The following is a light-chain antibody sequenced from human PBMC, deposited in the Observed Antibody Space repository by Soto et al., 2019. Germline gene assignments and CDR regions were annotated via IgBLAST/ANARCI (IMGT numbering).Light chain of an antibody. CDR2: DAS. CDR3: QPSSHWPRT. CDR1: QSVSSY. V-gene: IGKV3-11*01. Sequence: VLTQSPATLSLSPGERATLSCRASQSVSSYIAWYQQRPCQSPRLLIYDASKRATRIPARFSRTWSVTDFALTISRLEPEDFAVYFCQPSSHWPRTFGGENRVEI. J-gene: IGKJ4*01.